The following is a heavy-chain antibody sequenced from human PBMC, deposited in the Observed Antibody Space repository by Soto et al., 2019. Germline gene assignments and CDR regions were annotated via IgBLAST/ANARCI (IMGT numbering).Heavy chain of an antibody. CDR3: ARVPDR. D-gene: IGHD2-2*01. J-gene: IGHJ5*02. CDR1: GGSISSGGYS. V-gene: IGHV4-30-2*01. Sequence: SETLSLSCAVSGGSISSGGYSWSWIRQPPGKGLEWIGCIYHSGSTYYNPSLKSRVTISVDRSKNQFSLKLSSVTAADTAVYYCARVPDRWGQGTLVTVSS. CDR2: IYHSGST.